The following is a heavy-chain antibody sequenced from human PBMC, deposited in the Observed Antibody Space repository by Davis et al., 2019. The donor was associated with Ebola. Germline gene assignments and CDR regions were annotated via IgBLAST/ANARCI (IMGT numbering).Heavy chain of an antibody. D-gene: IGHD1-26*01. V-gene: IGHV2-70*11. J-gene: IGHJ4*02. Sequence: SGPTLVKPTQTLTLTCTFSGFSLSTSGMCVSWIRQPPGKALEWLARIDWDDDKYYSTSLKTRLTISKDTSKNQVVLTMTNMDPVDTATYYCARSPADYSGSTFGFDYWGQGTLVTVSS. CDR2: IDWDDDK. CDR1: GFSLSTSGMC. CDR3: ARSPADYSGSTFGFDY.